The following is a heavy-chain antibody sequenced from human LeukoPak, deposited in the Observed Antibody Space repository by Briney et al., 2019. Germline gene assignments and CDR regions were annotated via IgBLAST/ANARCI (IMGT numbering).Heavy chain of an antibody. D-gene: IGHD6-13*01. Sequence: SETLSLTRAVYGGSFSGYYWSWIRQPPGKGLEWIGEINHSGSTNYNPSLKSRVTISVDTSKNQFSLKLSSVTAADTAVYYCARGRGSSWYFVDKLNWFDPWGQGTLVTVSS. V-gene: IGHV4-34*01. J-gene: IGHJ5*02. CDR3: ARGRGSSWYFVDKLNWFDP. CDR2: INHSGST. CDR1: GGSFSGYY.